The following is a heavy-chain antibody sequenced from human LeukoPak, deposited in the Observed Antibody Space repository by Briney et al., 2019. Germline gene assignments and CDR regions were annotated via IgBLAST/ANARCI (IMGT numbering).Heavy chain of an antibody. J-gene: IGHJ4*02. D-gene: IGHD1-26*01. CDR1: GYTLTELS. V-gene: IGHV1-24*01. CDR2: FDPEDGET. CDR3: ATSRWRRELHYS. Sequence: ASVKVSCKVSGYTLTELSMHWVRQAPGKGLEGRGSFDPEDGETIYAQKFQGRATMTEDTSTDTAYMELSSLRSEDTAVYYCATSRWRRELHYSWGQGTLVTVSS.